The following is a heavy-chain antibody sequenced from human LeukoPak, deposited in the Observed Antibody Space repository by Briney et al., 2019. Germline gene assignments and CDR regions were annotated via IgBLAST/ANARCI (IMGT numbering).Heavy chain of an antibody. D-gene: IGHD3-10*01. CDR1: GFTFDDYA. J-gene: IGHJ6*01. CDR3: PNDFALGSGNYYYYDMDV. Sequence: SLRLSCAASGFTFDDYAMHWVRQARGKGVECVLGISWNSVNIIYADSVEGRFTISRDNTKNSLYLQMNRLRAERTDFYYCPNDFALGSGNYYYYDMDVWGQGTTVTVPS. CDR2: ISWNSVNI. V-gene: IGHV3-9*01.